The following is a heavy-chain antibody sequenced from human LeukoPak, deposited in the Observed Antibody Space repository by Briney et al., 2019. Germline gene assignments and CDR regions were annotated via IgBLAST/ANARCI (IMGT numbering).Heavy chain of an antibody. V-gene: IGHV1-69*13. Sequence: SVKVSCKASGGTFSSYAISWVRQAPGQGLEWMGGIIPVFGTANYAQKFQGRVTITADESTSTAYMELSSLRSEDTAVYYCARDVAPAARVGYYYMDVWGKGTTVTVSS. CDR3: ARDVAPAARVGYYYMDV. D-gene: IGHD2-2*01. J-gene: IGHJ6*03. CDR1: GGTFSSYA. CDR2: IIPVFGTA.